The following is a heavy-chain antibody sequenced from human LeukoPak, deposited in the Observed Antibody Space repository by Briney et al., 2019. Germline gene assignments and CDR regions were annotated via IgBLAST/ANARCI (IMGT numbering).Heavy chain of an antibody. CDR2: IYYSGST. Sequence: SETLSLTCTVSGGSISSYYWSWIRQPPGKGLEWIGYIYYSGSTNYNPSLKSRVTISVDTSENQFSLKLSSVTAADTAVYYCARDRPAVYYYDSSGSGAFDIWGQGTMVTVSS. CDR1: GGSISSYY. V-gene: IGHV4-59*01. CDR3: ARDRPAVYYYDSSGSGAFDI. J-gene: IGHJ3*02. D-gene: IGHD3-22*01.